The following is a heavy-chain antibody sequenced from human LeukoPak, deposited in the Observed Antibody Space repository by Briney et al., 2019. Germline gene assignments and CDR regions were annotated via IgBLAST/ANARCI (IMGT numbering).Heavy chain of an antibody. J-gene: IGHJ4*02. Sequence: GGSLRLSCAASGFTFSSYAMSWVRQAPGKGLEWVSAITGSGGSTYYADSVKGRFTISRDNSKNTLYLQMNSLRAEDTAVYYCAKVRYYDILTGYFDYWGQGTLVTVSS. CDR2: ITGSGGST. CDR1: GFTFSSYA. CDR3: AKVRYYDILTGYFDY. V-gene: IGHV3-23*01. D-gene: IGHD3-9*01.